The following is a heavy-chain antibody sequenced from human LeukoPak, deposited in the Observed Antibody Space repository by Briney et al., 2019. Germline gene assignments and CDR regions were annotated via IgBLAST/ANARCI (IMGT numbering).Heavy chain of an antibody. CDR1: GFTFSHYG. Sequence: GGSLRLSCAASGFTFSHYGLHWARQAPGKGLVWVSHINPDGSSTNYADSVEGRFTISRDNAKNTLFLQMNSLRVEDTAVYYCGRYRSGYYSDFWGQGTLVTVSS. V-gene: IGHV3-74*01. J-gene: IGHJ4*02. D-gene: IGHD3-22*01. CDR3: GRYRSGYYSDF. CDR2: INPDGSST.